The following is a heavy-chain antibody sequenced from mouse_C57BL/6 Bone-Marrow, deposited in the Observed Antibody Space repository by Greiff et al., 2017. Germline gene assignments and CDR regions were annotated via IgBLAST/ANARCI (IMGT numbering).Heavy chain of an antibody. Sequence: EVQLQQSGAELVRPGASVKLSCTASGFNIKDYYMHWVKQRPEQGLEWIGRIDPEDGDTEYAPKFQGKATMTADTSSNTAYLQLSSLTSEDTAVYYCTRGYGRVAWFAYWGQGTLVTVSA. J-gene: IGHJ3*01. D-gene: IGHD1-1*01. V-gene: IGHV14-1*01. CDR3: TRGYGRVAWFAY. CDR2: IDPEDGDT. CDR1: GFNIKDYY.